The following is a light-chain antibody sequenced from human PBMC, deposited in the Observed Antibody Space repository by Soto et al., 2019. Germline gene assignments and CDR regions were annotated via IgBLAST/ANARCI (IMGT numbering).Light chain of an antibody. CDR3: CSYAGRTSVT. J-gene: IGLJ2*01. CDR2: EVT. V-gene: IGLV2-23*02. Sequence: QSALTQPASVSGSPGQSITISCTGTSSDIGSYDLVSWYQQHPGKAPKLLIYEVTKRPSGVSDRFSGSKSGNTASLTISGLQAEDEAAYYCCSYAGRTSVTFGGGTKPTVL. CDR1: SSDIGSYDL.